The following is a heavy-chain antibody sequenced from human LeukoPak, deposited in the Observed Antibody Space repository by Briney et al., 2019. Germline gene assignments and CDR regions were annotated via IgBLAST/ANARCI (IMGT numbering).Heavy chain of an antibody. CDR3: ARAGYCSGGSCYFDY. D-gene: IGHD2-15*01. CDR1: GFTFSSYW. CDR2: INSDGSNT. Sequence: GGSLRLSCAASGFTFSSYWMHWVRQAPGKGLVWVSRINSDGSNTRYADSVKGRFTISRDNAKNTLNLQMNSLRAEDTAVYYCARAGYCSGGSCYFDYWGQGTQVIVSS. J-gene: IGHJ4*02. V-gene: IGHV3-74*01.